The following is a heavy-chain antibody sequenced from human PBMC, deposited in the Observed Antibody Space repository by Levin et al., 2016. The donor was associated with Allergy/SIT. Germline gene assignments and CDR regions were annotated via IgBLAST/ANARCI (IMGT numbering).Heavy chain of an antibody. CDR2: IRSKAYGGTT. D-gene: IGHD3-9*01. CDR1: GFTFGDYA. CDR3: TRGGEGSDYDILTGYYYYGMDV. J-gene: IGHJ6*02. V-gene: IGHV3-49*04. Sequence: GGSLRLSCTASGFTFGDYAMSWVRQAPGKGLEWVGFIRSKAYGGTTEYAASVKGRFTISRDDSKSIAYLQMNSLKTEDTAVYYCTRGGEGSDYDILTGYYYYGMDVWGQGTTVTVSS.